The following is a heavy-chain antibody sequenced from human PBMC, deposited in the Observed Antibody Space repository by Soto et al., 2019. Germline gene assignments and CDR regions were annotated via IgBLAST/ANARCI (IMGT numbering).Heavy chain of an antibody. D-gene: IGHD4-17*01. J-gene: IGHJ4*02. CDR1: RYSFTTYA. CDR3: ARDPGTGAALRAYHFDY. V-gene: IGHV1-3*01. Sequence: ASVKVSCKASRYSFTTYALHWVRQAPGQRLEWMGWINAGNGDTKYSEKFQGRVTITRDTSANTAYMELSSLRSDDTSVYHCARDPGTGAALRAYHFDYWGQGALVTVSS. CDR2: INAGNGDT.